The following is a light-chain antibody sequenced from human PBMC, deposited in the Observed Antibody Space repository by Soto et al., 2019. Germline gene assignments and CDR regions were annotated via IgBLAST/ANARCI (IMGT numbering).Light chain of an antibody. CDR1: QGISRY. CDR2: GAS. V-gene: IGKV3-20*01. CDR3: QQYGSSPPT. J-gene: IGKJ1*01. Sequence: FGWTQPPATLSFSQGERTTPSCRPVQGISRYLAWYQQKPGQGPRLLIYGASSRATGTPDRFSGSGSGTDFTLTINRLEPEDFALYYCQQYGSSPPTFGQGTKVEIK.